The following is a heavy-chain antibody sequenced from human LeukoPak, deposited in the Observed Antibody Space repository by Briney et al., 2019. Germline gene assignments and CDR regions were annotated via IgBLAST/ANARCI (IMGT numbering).Heavy chain of an antibody. Sequence: ASVKVSCKASGYTFTNYDINWVRQATGQGLEWMGWMNPNSGNTGYAQKFQGRVTITRNSSISTAYMELSSLRSDDKAVYYCARTNYDFLTGYYDKWFDPWGQGTLVTVSS. J-gene: IGHJ5*02. D-gene: IGHD3-9*01. CDR2: MNPNSGNT. CDR3: ARTNYDFLTGYYDKWFDP. V-gene: IGHV1-8*03. CDR1: GYTFTNYD.